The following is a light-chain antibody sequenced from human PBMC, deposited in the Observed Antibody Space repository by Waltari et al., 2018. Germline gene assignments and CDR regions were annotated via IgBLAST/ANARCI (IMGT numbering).Light chain of an antibody. CDR1: HDIDYF. Sequence: DIQMTQSPSSLSASLGDRVNITCRASHDIDYFLSWYQQRPGKAPKLLIYGASNLETGVPSRFSGSGSGTDFSFTISSLQPEDIATYYCQRYDDFPITFGQGTRLEIK. V-gene: IGKV1-33*01. J-gene: IGKJ5*01. CDR3: QRYDDFPIT. CDR2: GAS.